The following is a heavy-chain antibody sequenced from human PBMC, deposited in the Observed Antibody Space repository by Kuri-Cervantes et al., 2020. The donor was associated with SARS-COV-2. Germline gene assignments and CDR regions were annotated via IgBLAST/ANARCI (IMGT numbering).Heavy chain of an antibody. Sequence: ASVKVSCKASGYTFTSYGISWVRQAPGQGLEWMGWISAYNGNTNYAQKLQGRVTMTTDTSTSTAYMELRSLRSDDTAVYYCARDRLTMVRGVITTDYYYYGMDVWGQGTTVTVSS. CDR1: GYTFTSYG. J-gene: IGHJ6*02. V-gene: IGHV1-18*01. CDR2: ISAYNGNT. D-gene: IGHD3-10*01. CDR3: ARDRLTMVRGVITTDYYYYGMDV.